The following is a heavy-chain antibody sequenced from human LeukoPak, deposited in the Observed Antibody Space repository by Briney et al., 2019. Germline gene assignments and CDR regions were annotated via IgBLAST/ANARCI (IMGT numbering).Heavy chain of an antibody. CDR3: ARGDSRGSSGYYWVDY. Sequence: SETLSLTCTVSGGSISSYYWSWIRQPPGKGLEWIGYIYYSGSTNYNPSLKSRVTISVDTSKNQFSLKLSSVTAADTAVYYCARGDSRGSSGYYWVDYWGQGTLVTVSS. D-gene: IGHD3-22*01. CDR1: GGSISSYY. V-gene: IGHV4-59*01. CDR2: IYYSGST. J-gene: IGHJ4*02.